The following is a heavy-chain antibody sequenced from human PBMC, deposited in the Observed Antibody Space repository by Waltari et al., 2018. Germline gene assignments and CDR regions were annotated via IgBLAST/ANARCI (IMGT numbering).Heavy chain of an antibody. CDR3: AKDLGIALANLDS. CDR1: VFTFSIFG. J-gene: IGHJ4*02. Sequence: QVQLVESGGGVVQPGRSLRLSCAASVFTFSIFGMHWVRPAPGKGLEWVAGTSYDGTKSSYADSVRGRFTISRDNSENTLYLQLNSLRAEDTAVYYCAKDLGIALANLDSWGQGTLVTVSS. CDR2: TSYDGTKS. V-gene: IGHV3-30*18. D-gene: IGHD6-13*01.